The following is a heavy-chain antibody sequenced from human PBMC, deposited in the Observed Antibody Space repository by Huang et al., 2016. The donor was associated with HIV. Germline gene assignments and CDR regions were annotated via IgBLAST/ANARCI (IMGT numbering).Heavy chain of an antibody. V-gene: IGHV1-69*13. J-gene: IGHJ4*02. CDR3: ARGVGNSNRGFDI. CDR2: IIPLHDTT. D-gene: IGHD5-18*01. CDR1: GGTVSSFS. Sequence: VQLVQSGAEMKKSGSSVKVSCKASGGTVSSFSFTWVRQAPGHGLAWMGGIIPLHDTTDLEQKFRGRVTLTADESTNTAFMELSGLTSQDTAVYYCARGVGNSNRGFDIWGQGTLVTVS.